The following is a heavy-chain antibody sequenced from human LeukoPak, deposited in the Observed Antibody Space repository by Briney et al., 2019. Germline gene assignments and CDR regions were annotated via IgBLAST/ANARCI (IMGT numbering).Heavy chain of an antibody. J-gene: IGHJ3*02. CDR3: ARGSPYYGSGDRDAFDI. CDR1: GFTFSSYS. Sequence: GGSLRLSCAASGFTFSSYSMNWVRQAPGKGLEWVSYISSSSSTIYYADSVKGRFTISRDNAKNSLYLQMNSLRGEDTAVYYCARGSPYYGSGDRDAFDIWGQGTMVTVSS. V-gene: IGHV3-48*01. CDR2: ISSSSSTI. D-gene: IGHD3-10*01.